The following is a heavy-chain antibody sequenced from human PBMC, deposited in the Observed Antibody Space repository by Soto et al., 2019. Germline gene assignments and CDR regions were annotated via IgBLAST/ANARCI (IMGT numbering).Heavy chain of an antibody. CDR3: ARGLGYCSSTSCYTWLGMDV. V-gene: IGHV3-13*05. J-gene: IGHJ6*02. CDR1: GFTFSSYD. CDR2: IGTAGDP. D-gene: IGHD2-2*02. Sequence: PGGSLILSCAASGFTFSSYDMHWVRQATGKGLEWVSAIGTAGDPYYPGSVKGRFTISRENAKNSLYLQMNSLRAGDTAVYYCARGLGYCSSTSCYTWLGMDVWGQGTTVTVSS.